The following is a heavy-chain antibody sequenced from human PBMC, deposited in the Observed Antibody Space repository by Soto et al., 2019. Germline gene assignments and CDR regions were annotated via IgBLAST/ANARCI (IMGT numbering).Heavy chain of an antibody. CDR1: GYTFTSYA. J-gene: IGHJ4*02. Sequence: ASVKVSCKASGYTFTSYAMHWVRQAPGQRLEWMGWINAGNVNTKYSQKFQGRVTITRDTSASTAYMELSSLRSEDTAVYYCARDMGFGLSDYWGQGTLVTVSS. D-gene: IGHD3-10*01. CDR3: ARDMGFGLSDY. CDR2: INAGNVNT. V-gene: IGHV1-3*01.